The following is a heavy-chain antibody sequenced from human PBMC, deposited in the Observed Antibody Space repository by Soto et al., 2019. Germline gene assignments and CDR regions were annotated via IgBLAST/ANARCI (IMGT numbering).Heavy chain of an antibody. Sequence: QVQLQESGPGLVKPSGTLSLTCTVSGASISSTSSGDWWSWVRQPPGKGLEWIGEIYDSGSTNYNPSLKSRVTMSVDKSKNPFSLRLSSVTAADTAVYYCAKMVGATLVDYWGQGTLVTVSS. J-gene: IGHJ4*02. D-gene: IGHD1-26*01. CDR2: IYDSGST. CDR3: AKMVGATLVDY. CDR1: GASISSTSSGDW. V-gene: IGHV4-4*02.